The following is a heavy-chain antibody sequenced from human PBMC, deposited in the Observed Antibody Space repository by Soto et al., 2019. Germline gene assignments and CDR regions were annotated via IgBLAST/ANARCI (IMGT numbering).Heavy chain of an antibody. D-gene: IGHD4-17*01. CDR1: GYTFNTYG. J-gene: IGHJ4*02. Sequence: ASVKVSCKASGYTFNTYGITWVRQAPGQGLEWMGWINPYNGNTKFAQKLQDRVTMTTATSTSTAYMELTSLRSDDTAVYYCARGCIAVTTHLCYWGQGTLVTVSS. V-gene: IGHV1-18*01. CDR3: ARGCIAVTTHLCY. CDR2: INPYNGNT.